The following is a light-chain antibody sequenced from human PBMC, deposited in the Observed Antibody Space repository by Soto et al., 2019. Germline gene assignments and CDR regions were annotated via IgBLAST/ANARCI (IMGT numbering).Light chain of an antibody. J-gene: IGKJ5*01. V-gene: IGKV3-11*01. CDR2: DAS. Sequence: EIVLTQSPVTLSLSLGERVTLSCRASQSIGSYLGWLQQKPGQAPRLLIYDASKRATCIPGRFSGSGSGTDFTLTIISLEPEDFAVYYCHQRRNSITFGQGTRLQI. CDR3: HQRRNSIT. CDR1: QSIGSY.